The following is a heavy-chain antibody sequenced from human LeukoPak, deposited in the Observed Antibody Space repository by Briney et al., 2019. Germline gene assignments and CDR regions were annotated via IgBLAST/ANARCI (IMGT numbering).Heavy chain of an antibody. CDR3: AAGYFDWLSLDY. D-gene: IGHD3-9*01. CDR2: IVVGSGNT. J-gene: IGHJ4*02. Sequence: SVKVSCKASGFTFTSSAMQWVRQARGQRLEWIGWIVVGSGNTNYAQKFQERVTITRDMSTSTAYMELSSLRSEDTAVYYCAAGYFDWLSLDYWGQGTLVTVSS. V-gene: IGHV1-58*02. CDR1: GFTFTSSA.